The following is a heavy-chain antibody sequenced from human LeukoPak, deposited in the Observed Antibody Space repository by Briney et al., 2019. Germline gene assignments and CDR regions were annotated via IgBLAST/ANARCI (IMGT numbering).Heavy chain of an antibody. Sequence: GGSLRLSCAASGSTFSRNAMNWVRQAPGKGLEWVSSISNGASYINYADSVKGRFIISRDNAEKSLYLRMNSLRADDTAVYYCARDGLEGGATGWYFDLWGRGTLVTVSS. CDR2: ISNGASYI. V-gene: IGHV3-21*01. J-gene: IGHJ2*01. CDR3: ARDGLEGGATGWYFDL. CDR1: GSTFSRNA. D-gene: IGHD1-26*01.